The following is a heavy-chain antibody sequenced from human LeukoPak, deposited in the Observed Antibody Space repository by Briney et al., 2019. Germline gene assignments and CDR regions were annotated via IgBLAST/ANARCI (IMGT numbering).Heavy chain of an antibody. CDR2: IIPIFGTA. CDR1: GGTFSSYA. J-gene: IGHJ4*02. CDR3: ARDRGPYYDSSGYSAEDY. Sequence: SVKVSCKASGGTFSSYAISWVRQAPGQGLEWMGGIIPIFGTANYAQKFQGRVTITADESTSTAYMEPSSLRSEDTAEYYCARDRGPYYDSSGYSAEDYWGQGTLVTVSS. D-gene: IGHD3-22*01. V-gene: IGHV1-69*13.